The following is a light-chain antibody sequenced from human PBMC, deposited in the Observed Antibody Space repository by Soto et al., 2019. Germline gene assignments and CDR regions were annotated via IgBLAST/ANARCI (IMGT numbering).Light chain of an antibody. V-gene: IGLV1-40*01. Sequence: QSVLTQPPSVSGAPGQTVTISCSGTRSNFGAGYDAHWYQQLPGTAPKLLIYANSNRPSGVPDRFSGSKSGTSASLAITGLQAEDEADYYCQSYDNSLSGSRVFGGGTKVTVL. CDR1: RSNFGAGYD. CDR2: ANS. CDR3: QSYDNSLSGSRV. J-gene: IGLJ3*02.